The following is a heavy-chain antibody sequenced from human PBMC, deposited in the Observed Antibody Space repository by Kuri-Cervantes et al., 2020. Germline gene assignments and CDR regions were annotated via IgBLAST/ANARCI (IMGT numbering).Heavy chain of an antibody. CDR1: GYTFTGYY. V-gene: IGHV1-2*02. Sequence: ASVKVSCKASGYTFTGYYMHWVRQAPGQGLEWMGWINPNSGGTNYAQKFQGRVTMTRDTSISTAYMELSRLRSDDTAVYYCARVVVVPAAGEYYYYMDVWGKGTTVTVSS. D-gene: IGHD2-2*01. CDR2: INPNSGGT. CDR3: ARVVVVPAAGEYYYYMDV. J-gene: IGHJ6*03.